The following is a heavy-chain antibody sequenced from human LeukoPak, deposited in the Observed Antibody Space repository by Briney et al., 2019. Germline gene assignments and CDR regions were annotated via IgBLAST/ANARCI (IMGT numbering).Heavy chain of an antibody. CDR1: GYTFTSYD. CDR2: IIPIFGTA. D-gene: IGHD2-21*02. Sequence: ASVKVSCKASGYTFTSYDINWVRQAPGQGLEWMGGIIPIFGTANYAQKFQGRVTMTEDTSTDTAYMELSSLRSEDTAVYYCATGGSVVVTAMDAFDIWGQGTMVTVSS. V-gene: IGHV1-69*06. CDR3: ATGGSVVVTAMDAFDI. J-gene: IGHJ3*02.